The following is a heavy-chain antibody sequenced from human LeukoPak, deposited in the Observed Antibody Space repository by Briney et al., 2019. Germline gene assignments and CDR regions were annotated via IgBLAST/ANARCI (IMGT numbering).Heavy chain of an antibody. Sequence: PGGSLRLSCAASGFTFDGYAMHWVRHAPGKGLEWVSGISWNSGSIGYADSVKGRFTISRDNAKNSLYLQMNSLRAEDMALYYCAKGDSSSGYYMDVWGKGTTVTVSS. V-gene: IGHV3-9*03. D-gene: IGHD6-6*01. CDR1: GFTFDGYA. CDR2: ISWNSGSI. CDR3: AKGDSSSGYYMDV. J-gene: IGHJ6*03.